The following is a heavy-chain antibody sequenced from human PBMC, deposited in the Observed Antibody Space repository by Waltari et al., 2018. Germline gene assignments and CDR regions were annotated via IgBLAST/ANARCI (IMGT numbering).Heavy chain of an antibody. D-gene: IGHD3-3*01. V-gene: IGHV5-51*01. CDR1: GYSFPSYW. CDR2: IYPGDSDT. CDR3: ATAYYDFWSGKGHLYFDY. Sequence: VQLVQSGAEVKKPGSSVKVSCKASGYSFPSYWIGWVRQMPGNGLEWMGIIYPGDSDTRYSPSFQGQVTISADKSISTAYLQWSSLKASDTAMYYCATAYYDFWSGKGHLYFDYWGQGTLVTVSS. J-gene: IGHJ4*02.